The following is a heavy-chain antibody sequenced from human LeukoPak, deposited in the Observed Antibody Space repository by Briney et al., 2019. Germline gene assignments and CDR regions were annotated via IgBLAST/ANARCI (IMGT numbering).Heavy chain of an antibody. CDR3: AKGQELDDGVFDS. D-gene: IGHD1-1*01. CDR1: GFSFSSYG. CDR2: INSNGGST. V-gene: IGHV3-64*01. Sequence: PGGSLRLSCAASGFSFSSYGMHWVRQAPGKGLEYVSAINSNGGSTYHAKSVKGRFTISRDNSKNTLYLQMNSLRVEDTAIYYCAKGQELDDGVFDSWGQGTLVTVSS. J-gene: IGHJ4*02.